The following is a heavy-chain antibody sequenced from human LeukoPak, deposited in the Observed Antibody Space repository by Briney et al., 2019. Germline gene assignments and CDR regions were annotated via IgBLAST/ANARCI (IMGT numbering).Heavy chain of an antibody. J-gene: IGHJ4*02. Sequence: GGSLRLSCAASGFTFSSYSMNWVRQAPGKGLEWVSYISSSSTIYYADSVKGRFTISRDNAKNSLYLQVNSLRAEDTAVYYCARAGTSGYSIRYYFDYWGQGTLVTVSS. D-gene: IGHD3-3*01. CDR3: ARAGTSGYSIRYYFDY. CDR1: GFTFSSYS. V-gene: IGHV3-48*01. CDR2: ISSSSTI.